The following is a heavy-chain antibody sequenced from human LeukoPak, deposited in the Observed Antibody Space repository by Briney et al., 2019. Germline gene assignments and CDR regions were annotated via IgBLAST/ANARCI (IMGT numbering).Heavy chain of an antibody. V-gene: IGHV3-23*01. J-gene: IGHJ4*02. CDR1: GFTFSTYV. CDR3: AKVGDGGNPLSFFDY. Sequence: GGSLRLSCAASGFTFSTYVMSWVRQAPGKGLEWVSDISASGGSADYADSVKGRFTFSRDNSKNTLYLQMNSLRAEDTAVYHCAKVGDGGNPLSFFDYWGQGALVTVSS. D-gene: IGHD4-23*01. CDR2: ISASGGSA.